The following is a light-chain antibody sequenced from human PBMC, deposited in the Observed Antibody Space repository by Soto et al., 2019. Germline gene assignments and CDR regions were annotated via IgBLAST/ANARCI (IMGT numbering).Light chain of an antibody. J-gene: IGLJ2*01. Sequence: QSVLTQPPSASGTPGQTVTISCSGSSSNIGSAYIYWYQHLPGTAPKLLIYRNNQRPSGGPDRFSASKSGTSASLAISGLRSEDDADYYCAAWDDSLVVFGGGTKLTVL. CDR1: SSNIGSAY. CDR3: AAWDDSLVV. CDR2: RNN. V-gene: IGLV1-47*01.